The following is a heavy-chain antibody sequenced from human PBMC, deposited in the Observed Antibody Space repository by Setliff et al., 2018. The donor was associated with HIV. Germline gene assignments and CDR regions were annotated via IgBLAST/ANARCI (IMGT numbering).Heavy chain of an antibody. V-gene: IGHV3-30*03. CDR1: GFTFDDYA. CDR3: ARDFGGYYDKSGYPEF. D-gene: IGHD3-22*01. CDR2: LSYDGTIK. J-gene: IGHJ4*02. Sequence: PSETLSLSCAASGFTFDDYAMHWVRQAPGKGLEWVAILSYDGTIKDYTDSVKGRFTISRGDSKNTVYLQMNSLRTEDAALYYCARDFGGYYDKSGYPEFWGQGTLVT.